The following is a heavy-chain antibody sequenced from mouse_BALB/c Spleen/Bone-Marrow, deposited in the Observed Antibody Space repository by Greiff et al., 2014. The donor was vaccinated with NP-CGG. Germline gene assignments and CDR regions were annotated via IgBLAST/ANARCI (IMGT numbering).Heavy chain of an antibody. CDR1: GYSFTDYF. CDR2: INPYNGDT. Sequence: SGPELVKPGTSVKISCKTSGYSFTDYFMNWVKQSHGKSLEWIGRINPYNGDTFYNQKFMGKATLTVDKSSNTAPMELLSLTSEGSAVYYCGRWANWGQGTTLTVSS. CDR3: GRWAN. J-gene: IGHJ2*01. V-gene: IGHV1-37*01.